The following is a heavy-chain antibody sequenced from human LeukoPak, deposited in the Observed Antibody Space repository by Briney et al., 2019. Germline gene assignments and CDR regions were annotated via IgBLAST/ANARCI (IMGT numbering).Heavy chain of an antibody. Sequence: SETLSLTCTVSGGSISSYYWSWIRQPPGKGLEWIGYIFYTGSTNYNPSLKSRGAMSVDTSKNQFSLKLSTVTAADTAVYYCARVYTNSWYRGSLNFDFWGQGTLVTVSS. D-gene: IGHD6-13*01. J-gene: IGHJ4*02. V-gene: IGHV4-59*01. CDR1: GGSISSYY. CDR2: IFYTGST. CDR3: ARVYTNSWYRGSLNFDF.